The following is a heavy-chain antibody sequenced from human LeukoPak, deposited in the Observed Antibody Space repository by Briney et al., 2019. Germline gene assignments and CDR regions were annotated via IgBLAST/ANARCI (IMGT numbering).Heavy chain of an antibody. V-gene: IGHV3-21*01. Sequence: TGGSLRLSCAASGFTFSSYNMNWVRQAPGKGLEWVSSISSTSNYIYYADSVKGRFTISRDNAKNSLYLQMKSLRAEDTAVYYCARGKTSQNIVTRKTYNWFDPWGQGTLVTVSS. CDR2: ISSTSNYI. CDR1: GFTFSSYN. D-gene: IGHD2/OR15-2a*01. J-gene: IGHJ5*02. CDR3: ARGKTSQNIVTRKTYNWFDP.